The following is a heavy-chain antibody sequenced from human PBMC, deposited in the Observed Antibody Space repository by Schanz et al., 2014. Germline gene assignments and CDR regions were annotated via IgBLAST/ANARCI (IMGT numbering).Heavy chain of an antibody. J-gene: IGHJ4*02. CDR2: IGGSGDST. CDR1: GFTFSNHA. CDR3: ARGDPVAGLDY. Sequence: EVHLLESGEGLVQPGGSLRLSCAASGFTFSNHALSWVRQAPGKGLEWVSGIGGSGDSTHYADSVKGRFIISRDNSKNTVYLQMNSLRGEDTGMYYCARGDPVAGLDYWGRGTLVTVSS. V-gene: IGHV3-23*01.